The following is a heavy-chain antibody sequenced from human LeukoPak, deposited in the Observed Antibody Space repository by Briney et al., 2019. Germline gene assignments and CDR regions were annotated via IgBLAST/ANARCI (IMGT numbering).Heavy chain of an antibody. CDR2: VYWGEDK. Sequence: GPTLVKVTQTLTQTLTFSGFSLTTSGLGVVWSRHPPGVALEWLALVYWGEDKRYSPSLKTRLTITQDSSKHHVVLTMPNTDPPDTATHYCALGPKTGLNWFDPWGQGTLVTVSS. CDR1: GFSLTTSGLG. V-gene: IGHV2-5*02. CDR3: ALGPKTGLNWFDP. J-gene: IGHJ5*02.